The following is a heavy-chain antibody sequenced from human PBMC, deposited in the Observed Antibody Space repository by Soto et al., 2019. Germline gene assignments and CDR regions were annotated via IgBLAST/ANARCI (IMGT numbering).Heavy chain of an antibody. Sequence: QVQLVQSGAEVKKPGASVKVSCKASGYTFTNFGISWVRQAPGQGLEWMGWISAYNGNTNYAQNFQGRVTMTTDTPTSTASRGRRSLRSDAKAWYYWAGGGTPINYWGQGTLVPVSS. CDR2: ISAYNGNT. CDR1: GYTFTNFG. D-gene: IGHD3-16*01. CDR3: AGGGTPINY. V-gene: IGHV1-18*01. J-gene: IGHJ4*02.